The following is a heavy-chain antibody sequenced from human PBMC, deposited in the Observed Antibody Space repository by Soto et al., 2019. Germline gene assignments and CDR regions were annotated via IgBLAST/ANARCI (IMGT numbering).Heavy chain of an antibody. V-gene: IGHV1-46*01. Sequence: GASVKVSCKASGYSFTTYYMHWVRQAPGQGLEWMGMINPSGGSTSYAQKFQDRVTMTRDTSTSTVYMELSSLRSEDTAVFYCAREFYGGNDYWGQGTLVTVSS. CDR3: AREFYGGNDY. CDR1: GYSFTTYY. CDR2: INPSGGST. J-gene: IGHJ4*02. D-gene: IGHD4-17*01.